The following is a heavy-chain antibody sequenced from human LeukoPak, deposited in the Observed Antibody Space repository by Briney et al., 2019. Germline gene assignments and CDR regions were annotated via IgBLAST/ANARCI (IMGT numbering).Heavy chain of an antibody. Sequence: PGRSLRLSCAASGFTFDDYTMHWVRQAPGKGLEWVSLISWDGGSTYYADSVKGRFTISRDNSKNSLYLQMNSLRTEDTALYYCAKDYCSSTSCPYSYYYYMDVWGKGTTVTVSS. D-gene: IGHD2-2*01. CDR2: ISWDGGST. J-gene: IGHJ6*03. CDR1: GFTFDDYT. CDR3: AKDYCSSTSCPYSYYYYMDV. V-gene: IGHV3-43*01.